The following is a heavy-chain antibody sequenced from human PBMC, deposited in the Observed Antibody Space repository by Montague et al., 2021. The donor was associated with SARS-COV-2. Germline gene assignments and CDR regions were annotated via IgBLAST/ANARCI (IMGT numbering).Heavy chain of an antibody. CDR2: ILHTEST. CDR3: ATGINYYDFLALQS. V-gene: IGHV4-4*02. CDR1: GGSIESGNW. Sequence: SETLSLTCTVSGGSIESGNWWSWVRQPPGKGLEWIGEILHTESTNFNPSLKTQVAMSVDKSRNQFSLMLTSLTAAATAVYYRATGINYYDFLALQSWGQGALVIVSS. J-gene: IGHJ4*02. D-gene: IGHD3/OR15-3a*01.